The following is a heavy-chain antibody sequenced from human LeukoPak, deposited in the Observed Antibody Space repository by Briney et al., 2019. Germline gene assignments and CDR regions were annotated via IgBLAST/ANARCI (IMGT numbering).Heavy chain of an antibody. J-gene: IGHJ4*02. CDR3: ARAGQGYCTSASCYLSLDY. Sequence: SETLSLTCSVSGASINSFYWNWIRQSPGKGLEWLGNIHYRGTTNYNPSLKSRVSLSLDTSKSQFSLNLNSVTAADTAVYYCARAGQGYCTSASCYLSLDYWGQGTLVTVSS. CDR2: IHYRGTT. CDR1: GASINSFY. V-gene: IGHV4-59*12. D-gene: IGHD2-2*01.